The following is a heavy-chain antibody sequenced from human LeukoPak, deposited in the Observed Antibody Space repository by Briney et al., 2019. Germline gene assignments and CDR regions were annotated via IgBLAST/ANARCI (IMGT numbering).Heavy chain of an antibody. CDR2: ISYDGSNK. V-gene: IGHV3-30*18. J-gene: IGHJ4*02. Sequence: SGGSLRLSCAASGFTFSSYGMHWVRQAPGKGLEWVAVISYDGSNKYYADSVKGRFTISRDNSKNTLYLQMNSLRAEDTAVYYCAKTLWGPRSCPDYWGQGTLVTVSS. CDR1: GFTFSSYG. CDR3: AKTLWGPRSCPDY. D-gene: IGHD3-16*01.